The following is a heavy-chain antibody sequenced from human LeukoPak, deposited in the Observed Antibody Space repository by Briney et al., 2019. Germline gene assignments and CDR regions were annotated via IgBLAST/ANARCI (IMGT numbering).Heavy chain of an antibody. CDR3: ARAVVVAAPFDP. V-gene: IGHV3-53*01. CDR1: ELTLSSNY. Sequence: GGSLRLSCAASELTLSSNYMSWVRQAPGKGLEWVSVIYSGGSTYYADSVKGRFTISRDNSKNTLYLQMNSLRAEDTAVYYCARAVVVAAPFDPWGQGTLVTVSS. J-gene: IGHJ5*02. CDR2: IYSGGST. D-gene: IGHD2-15*01.